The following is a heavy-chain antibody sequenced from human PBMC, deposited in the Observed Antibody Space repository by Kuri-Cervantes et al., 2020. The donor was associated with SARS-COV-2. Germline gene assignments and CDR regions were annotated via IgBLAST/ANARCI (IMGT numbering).Heavy chain of an antibody. Sequence: GESLKISCAASGFTFSSYAMSWVRQAPGKGLEWVSAISGSGGSTYYADSVKGRFTISRDNSKNTLHLQMNSLRAGDTAVYYCAKDQARYDYVWGSPDYWGQGTLVTVSS. CDR3: AKDQARYDYVWGSPDY. D-gene: IGHD3-16*01. V-gene: IGHV3-23*01. CDR1: GFTFSSYA. J-gene: IGHJ4*02. CDR2: ISGSGGST.